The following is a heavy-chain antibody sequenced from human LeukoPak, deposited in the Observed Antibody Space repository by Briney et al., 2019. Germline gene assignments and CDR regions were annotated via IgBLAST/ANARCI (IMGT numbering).Heavy chain of an antibody. V-gene: IGHV1-18*01. J-gene: IGHJ4*02. CDR2: ISAYNGNT. Sequence: ASVKVSCKASGYTFTSYGISWVRQAPGQGLEWMGWISAYNGNTNYAQKLQGRVTMTTDTSTSTAYMELRSLRSDDTAVYYCARDQFRSHYYDSSGYYYSGPRFDYWGQGTLVTVSS. CDR1: GYTFTSYG. CDR3: ARDQFRSHYYDSSGYYYSGPRFDY. D-gene: IGHD3-22*01.